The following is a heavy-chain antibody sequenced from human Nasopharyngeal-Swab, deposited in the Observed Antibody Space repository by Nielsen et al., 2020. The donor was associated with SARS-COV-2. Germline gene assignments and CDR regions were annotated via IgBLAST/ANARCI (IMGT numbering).Heavy chain of an antibody. CDR1: GFTSSTYY. CDR2: IEQHGSAT. D-gene: IGHD1-1*01. Sequence: GGSLRLSCVVSGFTSSTYYMGWVRQAPGKGLEWVTHIEQHGSATIYVDSVKGRFTISRDNAKNSLYLQMNSLRAEDTAVYYCARWNFAFDYWGQGTVVTVSS. CDR3: ARWNFAFDY. J-gene: IGHJ4*02. V-gene: IGHV3-7*01.